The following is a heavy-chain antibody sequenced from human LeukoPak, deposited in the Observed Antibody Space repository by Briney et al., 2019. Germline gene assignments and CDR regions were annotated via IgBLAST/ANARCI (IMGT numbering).Heavy chain of an antibody. Sequence: SVKVSCKASGGTFSSYAISWVRQAPGQGLEWMGRIIPILGIANYAQKFQGRVTITADKSTSTAYMELSSLRSDDTAVYYCARRPSYYYDSSGWVDYWGQGTLVTVSS. D-gene: IGHD3-22*01. J-gene: IGHJ4*02. CDR1: GGTFSSYA. V-gene: IGHV1-69*04. CDR2: IIPILGIA. CDR3: ARRPSYYYDSSGWVDY.